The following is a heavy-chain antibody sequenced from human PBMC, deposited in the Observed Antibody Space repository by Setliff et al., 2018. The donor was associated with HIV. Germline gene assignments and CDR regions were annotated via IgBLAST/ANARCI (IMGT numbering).Heavy chain of an antibody. Sequence: SVKVSCKASGYTFTSYYMHWVRQAPGQGLEWMGRSIPILGIGNDEQAQKFKGRVTITTDESTSTAYMELSSLRSEDTAVYYCATADSSNCYHVDYWGQRTLVTVSS. V-gene: IGHV1-69*04. D-gene: IGHD3-22*01. CDR1: GYTFTSYY. CDR3: ATADSSNCYHVDY. J-gene: IGHJ4*02. CDR2: SIPILGIG.